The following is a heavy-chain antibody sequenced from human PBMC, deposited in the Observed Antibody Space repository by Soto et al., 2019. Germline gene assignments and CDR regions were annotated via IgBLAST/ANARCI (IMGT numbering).Heavy chain of an antibody. D-gene: IGHD3-16*01. Sequence: PSDTLSLTCTVFVPAAGRGNNYGSWIRQAAGKGLDWIGHIFSSGTTDYNESLISRLTMSLDTSQKQFSVKLNSLLPGDTAVSDCAKAPSPFDFYYAMEVWRQGTTVTVSS. CDR1: VPAAGRGNNY. CDR3: AKAPSPFDFYYAMEV. J-gene: IGHJ6*02. V-gene: IGHV4-30-4*02. CDR2: IFSSGTT.